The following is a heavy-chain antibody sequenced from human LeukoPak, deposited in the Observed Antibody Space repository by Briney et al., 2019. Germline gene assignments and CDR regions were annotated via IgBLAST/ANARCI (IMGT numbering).Heavy chain of an antibody. Sequence: QPGGSLRLSCAASGFTFGSNAMSWVRQAPGKGLEWVSAISGSGGSTYYADSVKGRFTISRDNSKNTLYLQMNSLRAEDTAVYYCATSKGSGWYQVSDYWGQGTLVTVSS. V-gene: IGHV3-23*01. J-gene: IGHJ4*02. CDR2: ISGSGGST. CDR3: ATSKGSGWYQVSDY. CDR1: GFTFGSNA. D-gene: IGHD6-19*01.